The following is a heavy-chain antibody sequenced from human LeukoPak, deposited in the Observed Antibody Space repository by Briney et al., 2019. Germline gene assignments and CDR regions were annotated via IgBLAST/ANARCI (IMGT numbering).Heavy chain of an antibody. CDR3: ARGRKQWLVQTYYFDY. V-gene: IGHV3-74*01. D-gene: IGHD6-19*01. CDR2: INSDGSST. J-gene: IGHJ4*02. CDR1: GFTFSSYW. Sequence: PGGSLRLSCAASGFTFSSYWMHWVRQAPGKGLVWVSRINSDGSSTSYADSVKGRFTISRDNAKNTLYLQMNSLRAEDTAVYYCARGRKQWLVQTYYFDYWGQGTLVTVSS.